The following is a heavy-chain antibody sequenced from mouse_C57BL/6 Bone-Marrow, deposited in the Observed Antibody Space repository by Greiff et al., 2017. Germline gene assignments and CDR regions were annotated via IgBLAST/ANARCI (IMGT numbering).Heavy chain of an antibody. J-gene: IGHJ3*01. CDR1: GFTFSDYG. Sequence: EVQVVESGGGLVKPGGSLKLSCAASGFTFSDYGMHWVRQAPEKGLEWVAYISSGSSTIYYADTVKGRFTISRDNAKNTLFLQMTSLRSEDTAMYYCARPLTVVATPPWFAYWGQGTLVTVSA. CDR3: ARPLTVVATPPWFAY. V-gene: IGHV5-17*01. CDR2: ISSGSSTI. D-gene: IGHD1-1*01.